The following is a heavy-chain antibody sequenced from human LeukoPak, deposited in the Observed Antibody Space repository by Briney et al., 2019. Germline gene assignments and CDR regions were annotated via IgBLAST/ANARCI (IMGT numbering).Heavy chain of an antibody. CDR2: ISGSGGST. CDR3: ARDSRLHYYGSGSYSY. D-gene: IGHD3-10*01. J-gene: IGHJ4*02. CDR1: GFTFSSYA. Sequence: PGGSLRLSCAASGFTFSSYAMSWVRQAPGKGPEWVSAISGSGGSTYYADSVKGRFTISRDNSKNTPYLQMNSLRAEDTAVYYCARDSRLHYYGSGSYSYWGQGTLVTVSS. V-gene: IGHV3-23*01.